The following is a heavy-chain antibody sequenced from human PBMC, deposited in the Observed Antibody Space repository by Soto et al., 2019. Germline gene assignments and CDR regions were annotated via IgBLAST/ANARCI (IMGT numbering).Heavy chain of an antibody. CDR1: GYSISSSSYY. D-gene: IGHD6-6*01. CDR3: ARHRSFGQLAPMGYGMDV. V-gene: IGHV4-39*01. CDR2: IYYSGST. J-gene: IGHJ6*02. Sequence: SETLSLTCAVSGYSISSSSYYWGWIRQPPGKGLEWIGSIYYSGSTYYNPSLKSRVTISVDTSKNQFSLKLSSVTAADAAVYYCARHRSFGQLAPMGYGMDVWGQGTTVTVSS.